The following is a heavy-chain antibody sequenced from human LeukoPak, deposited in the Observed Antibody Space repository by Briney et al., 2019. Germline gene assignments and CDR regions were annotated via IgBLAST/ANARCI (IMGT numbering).Heavy chain of an antibody. CDR1: GFTSTISA. Sequence: SANVSSTASGFTSTISATQWVRQARGQRRERIGWSVVGSGNTNYAQKFQERATITRDMSTSTAYMELSSLRSEDTAVYDCAAGPPYYDSSGYFRYFDYWGQGTLVTVSS. V-gene: IGHV1-58*02. D-gene: IGHD3-22*01. CDR3: AAGPPYYDSSGYFRYFDY. J-gene: IGHJ4*02. CDR2: SVVGSGNT.